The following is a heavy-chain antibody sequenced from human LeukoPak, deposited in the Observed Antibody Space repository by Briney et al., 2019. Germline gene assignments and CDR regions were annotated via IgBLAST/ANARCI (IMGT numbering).Heavy chain of an antibody. J-gene: IGHJ4*02. CDR2: INPNSGGT. CDR3: ARDPYYYDSSGLGDY. V-gene: IGHV1-2*02. CDR1: GYTFTGYY. Sequence: ASVKVSCKASGYTFTGYYMHWVRQAPGQGLEWMGWINPNSGGTNYAQKFQGRVTMTRDTSISTAYMELSRLRSDDTAVYYCARDPYYYDSSGLGDYWGQGTLVTVSS. D-gene: IGHD3-22*01.